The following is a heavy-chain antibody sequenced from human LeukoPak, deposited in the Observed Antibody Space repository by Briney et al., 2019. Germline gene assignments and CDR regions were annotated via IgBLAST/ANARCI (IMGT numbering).Heavy chain of an antibody. D-gene: IGHD2-2*01. Sequence: SETLSLTCTVSGGSISSSSYYWGWIRQPPGKGLEWIGSIYYSGSTYHNPSLKSRVTISVDTSKNQFSLKLSSVTAADTAVYYCARSYHLPGNWFDPWGQGTLVAVSS. CDR3: ARSYHLPGNWFDP. J-gene: IGHJ5*02. CDR1: GGSISSSSYY. CDR2: IYYSGST. V-gene: IGHV4-39*01.